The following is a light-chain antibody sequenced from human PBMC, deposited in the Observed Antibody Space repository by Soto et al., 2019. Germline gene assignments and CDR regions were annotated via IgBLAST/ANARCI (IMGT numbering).Light chain of an antibody. CDR2: KAS. J-gene: IGKJ1*01. V-gene: IGKV1-5*03. CDR3: QQYPGT. CDR1: QSISSW. Sequence: DIQMTQSPSTLSASVGDRVTITCRASQSISSWLAWYQQKPGKAPKLLIYKASSLESGVPSRFSGSGSGTEFTLTISSLQTDDFATYYCQQYPGTFGQGTKVEIK.